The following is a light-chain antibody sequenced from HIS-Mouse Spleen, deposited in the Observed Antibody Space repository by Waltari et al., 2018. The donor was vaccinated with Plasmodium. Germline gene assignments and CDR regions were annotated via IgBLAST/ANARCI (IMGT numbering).Light chain of an antibody. CDR3: LQDYNYPYT. CDR2: AAS. Sequence: ALQMTPSPSSLSASVGDSVTITCRASQGIRNDLGWYQQKPGKAPKLLISAASSLQSGVPSRFSGSGSGTDFTLTISSLQPEDFATYYCLQDYNYPYTFGQGTKLEIK. CDR1: QGIRND. J-gene: IGKJ2*01. V-gene: IGKV1-6*01.